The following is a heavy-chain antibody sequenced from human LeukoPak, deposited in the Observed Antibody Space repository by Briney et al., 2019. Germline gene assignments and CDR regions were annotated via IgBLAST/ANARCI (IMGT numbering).Heavy chain of an antibody. CDR3: AKRASGSGTSLYYFDY. V-gene: IGHV3-33*06. Sequence: PGRSLRLSCAASGFTFSSYGTHWVRQAPGKGLEWVAVIWYDGSNKYYADSVKGRFTISRDNSKNTLYLQMNSLRAEDTAVYYCAKRASGSGTSLYYFDYWGQGTLVTVSS. CDR1: GFTFSSYG. D-gene: IGHD3-10*01. CDR2: IWYDGSNK. J-gene: IGHJ4*02.